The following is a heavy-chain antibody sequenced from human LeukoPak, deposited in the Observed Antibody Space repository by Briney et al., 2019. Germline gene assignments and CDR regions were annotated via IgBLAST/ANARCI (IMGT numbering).Heavy chain of an antibody. CDR3: AREYSSGWTSDY. CDR2: INSDGNYT. D-gene: IGHD6-19*01. Sequence: PGGSLRLSCAASGFTFSSYWMNWVRQAPGKGRVWVSRINSDGNYTTYADSVKGRFTISRDNAKNTLSLQMNSLRAEDTAVYYCAREYSSGWTSDYWGQGTLVTVSS. CDR1: GFTFSSYW. V-gene: IGHV3-74*01. J-gene: IGHJ4*02.